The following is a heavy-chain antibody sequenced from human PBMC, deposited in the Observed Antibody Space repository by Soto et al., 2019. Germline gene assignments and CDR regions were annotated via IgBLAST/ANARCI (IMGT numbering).Heavy chain of an antibody. CDR1: GGSISSRSHY. J-gene: IGHJ4*02. D-gene: IGHD3-22*01. Sequence: LSLTCSVSGGSISSRSHYWSWIRHHPGKGLEWIGYMHYTGNTYYNPSLKSRVTISVDTSKNQFSLRLTSVTAADTAVYYCARYYHDSGGYFYDFWGQGTLVTVSS. CDR2: MHYTGNT. V-gene: IGHV4-31*03. CDR3: ARYYHDSGGYFYDF.